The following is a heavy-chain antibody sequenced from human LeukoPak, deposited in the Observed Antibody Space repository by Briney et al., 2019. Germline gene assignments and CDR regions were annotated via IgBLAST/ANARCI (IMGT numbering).Heavy chain of an antibody. D-gene: IGHD2-15*01. CDR2: ISREGDRT. CDR1: GFTFDYYA. CDR3: GRGGFYYGVDV. J-gene: IGHJ6*04. V-gene: IGHV3-43D*04. Sequence: GGPLRLSCAASGFTFDYYAMYWVRQGPGKGLEWVSLISREGDRTYYTDSVKGRFSISRDNSRNSLYLQMNSLRLEDTALYYCGRGGFYYGVDVWGKGTTVIVSS.